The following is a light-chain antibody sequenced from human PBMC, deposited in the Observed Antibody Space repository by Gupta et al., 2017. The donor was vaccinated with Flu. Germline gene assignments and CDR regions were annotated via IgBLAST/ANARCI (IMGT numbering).Light chain of an antibody. CDR1: QSISNH. CDR3: QHYNNWPPWT. CDR2: GAS. Sequence: EIVLTQSPATLSVSPGERASLSCRASQSISNHLAWYQQKPGQAPRLLIYGASTRATGIPARSSGRGSGTDFTLTISSLQSEDFAVYYCQHYNNWPPWTFGQGTRVEIK. V-gene: IGKV3-15*01. J-gene: IGKJ1*01.